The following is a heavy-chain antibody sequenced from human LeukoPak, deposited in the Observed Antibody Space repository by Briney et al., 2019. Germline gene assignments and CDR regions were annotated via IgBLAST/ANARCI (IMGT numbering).Heavy chain of an antibody. V-gene: IGHV3-23*01. CDR1: GFTFSNYA. J-gene: IGHJ4*02. Sequence: GGSLRLSCAASGFTFSNYAMNWVRQAPGKGLEWASGVSDSGTMTYYARSVKGRFTISRDNSKNTLYLQMNSLRAEDTAIYYCAKYSRYDYVGQIDYWGQGTLVTVSS. D-gene: IGHD4-17*01. CDR3: AKYSRYDYVGQIDY. CDR2: VSDSGTMT.